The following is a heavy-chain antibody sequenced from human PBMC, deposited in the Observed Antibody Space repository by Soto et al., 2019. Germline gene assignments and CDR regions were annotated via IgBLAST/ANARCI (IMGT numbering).Heavy chain of an antibody. CDR3: QALKPPGQSNFDY. CDR2: IIPFFGTA. Sequence: QVQLVQSGAEVKKPGSSVKVSCKASGGTFSSYAISWVRQAPGQGLGWMGGIIPFFGTANYAQKFQGRVTITADESTSTAYMELSSLRSEDTAVYYCQALKPPGQSNFDYWTHGTLVTVSS. CDR1: GGTFSSYA. V-gene: IGHV1-69*01. J-gene: IGHJ4*01.